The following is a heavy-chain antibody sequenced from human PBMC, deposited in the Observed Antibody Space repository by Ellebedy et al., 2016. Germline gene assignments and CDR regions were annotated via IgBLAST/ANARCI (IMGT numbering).Heavy chain of an antibody. V-gene: IGHV1-18*01. J-gene: IGHJ4*02. D-gene: IGHD6-13*01. CDR2: VSGYDGNT. Sequence: ASVKVSXXASGYTFTSSGINWVRQAPGRGLEWMGWVSGYDGNTIYAQKFQGRVTMTTDTSTNTAYVELRSLRSDDTAVYYCARGRTGYSSSWYGDYWGQGTLVTVSS. CDR1: GYTFTSSG. CDR3: ARGRTGYSSSWYGDY.